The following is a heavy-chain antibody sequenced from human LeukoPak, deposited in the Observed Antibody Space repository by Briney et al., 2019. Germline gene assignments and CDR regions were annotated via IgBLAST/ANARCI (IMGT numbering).Heavy chain of an antibody. D-gene: IGHD3-22*01. Sequence: SETLSLTCTVPGGSISSGSYYWSWIRQPAGKGLEWIGRIYTSGSTNYNPSLKSRVTISVDTSKNQFSLKLSSVTAADTAVYYCARDGGYDSSGYDYWGQGTLVTVSS. J-gene: IGHJ4*02. CDR1: GGSISSGSYY. V-gene: IGHV4-61*02. CDR2: IYTSGST. CDR3: ARDGGYDSSGYDY.